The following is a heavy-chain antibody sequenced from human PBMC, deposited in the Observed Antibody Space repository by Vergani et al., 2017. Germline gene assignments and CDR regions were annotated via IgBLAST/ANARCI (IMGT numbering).Heavy chain of an antibody. CDR1: GGSFTSYD. Sequence: QVQLQQWGGGLLKPSETLSLTCVVNGGSFTSYDWTRIRQSPGEGLEWVGDIDHTGRPDYNSSLKSRLTMSVDKSRNQFSLTLNSVTATDTAIYFCARVNTETNGHLYYYYYMDVWGQGTAVTVS. J-gene: IGHJ6*03. V-gene: IGHV4-34*01. D-gene: IGHD4-11*01. CDR2: IDHTGRP. CDR3: ARVNTETNGHLYYYYYMDV.